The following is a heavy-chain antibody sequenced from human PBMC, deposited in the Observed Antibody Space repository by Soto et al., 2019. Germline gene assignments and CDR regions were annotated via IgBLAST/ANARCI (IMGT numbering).Heavy chain of an antibody. CDR1: GFTIIDYG. J-gene: IGHJ4*02. V-gene: IGHV3-30*18. Sequence: PVGSLRVSCAASGFTIIDYGMHWVRPAPGKGLEWMAVVSHDGRNTHYADSVKGRFTISRDSSKNTVSLEMTSLRAEDTAVYYCAKGGRQWLVTSDFNYWGQGALVTVSS. CDR3: AKGGRQWLVTSDFNY. CDR2: VSHDGRNT. D-gene: IGHD6-19*01.